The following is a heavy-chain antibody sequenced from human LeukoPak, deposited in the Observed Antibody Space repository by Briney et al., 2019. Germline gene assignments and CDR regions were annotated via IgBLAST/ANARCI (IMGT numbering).Heavy chain of an antibody. CDR3: ATHVRGGNGFDP. V-gene: IGHV4-39*01. CDR2: ISHSGTI. Sequence: PSETLSLTCIVSGGSISSSNSYWDWIRQPPGRGLEWIGDISHSGTINYNPSLRTRVTIPADTSKSQFSLKLNSVTAADTAVYYCATHVRGGNGFDPWGQGTLVTVSS. J-gene: IGHJ5*02. CDR1: GGSISSSNSY. D-gene: IGHD4-23*01.